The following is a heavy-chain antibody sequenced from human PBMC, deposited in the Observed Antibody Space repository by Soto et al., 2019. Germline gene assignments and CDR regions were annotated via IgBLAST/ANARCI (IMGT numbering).Heavy chain of an antibody. D-gene: IGHD3-22*01. V-gene: IGHV3-23*01. Sequence: EVQLLESGGGLLQPGGSLRLSCAASGFPFSIYTMTWVRQAPGKGLEWVSSIGGRGSSTYYAQSVKGRFTISRDNSQNTRDLQMNSLRAEDTAVYYCTKWRGSSDRSTYWFDSWGQGISVTVSS. J-gene: IGHJ5*01. CDR3: TKWRGSSDRSTYWFDS. CDR2: IGGRGSST. CDR1: GFPFSIYT.